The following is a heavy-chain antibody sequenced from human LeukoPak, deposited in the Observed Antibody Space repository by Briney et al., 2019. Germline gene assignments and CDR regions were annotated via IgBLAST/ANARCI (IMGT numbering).Heavy chain of an antibody. CDR1: GFTISSYW. V-gene: IGHV3-74*01. Sequence: PGGSLRLSCAASGFTISSYWMHWVRQAPGKGLVWVSRINSDGTTTSYADSVKGRFTISRDNAKNTLYLQMNSLRAEDTAVYYCATGYCSSTSCSRPFDYWGQGTLVTVSS. J-gene: IGHJ4*02. D-gene: IGHD2-2*01. CDR2: INSDGTTT. CDR3: ATGYCSSTSCSRPFDY.